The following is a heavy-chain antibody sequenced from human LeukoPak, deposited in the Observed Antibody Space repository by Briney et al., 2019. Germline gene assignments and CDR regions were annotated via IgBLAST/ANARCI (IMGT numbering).Heavy chain of an antibody. D-gene: IGHD6-13*01. J-gene: IGHJ3*02. CDR3: ARESNWNQQLSVYVPGDAFDI. CDR2: IGSSDSHT. CDR1: GFTFSNAW. Sequence: GGSLRLSCAASGFTFSNAWMSWVRQAPGKGLEWVSAIGSSDSHTYYADSLRGRVTISRDNAKNSLYLQMDSLRADDTAIYYCARESNWNQQLSVYVPGDAFDIWGQGTKVTVS. V-gene: IGHV3-21*01.